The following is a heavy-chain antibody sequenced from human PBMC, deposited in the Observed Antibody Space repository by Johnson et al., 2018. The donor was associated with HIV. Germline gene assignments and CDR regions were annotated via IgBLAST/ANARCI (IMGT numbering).Heavy chain of an antibody. V-gene: IGHV3-66*01. CDR3: ARDGTETGPDDAFDI. Sequence: MLLVESGGGLVQPGGSLRLSCAASGFTVSSNYMRWVRQAPGKGLEWVSGIYRAGSSNYADAVKERLTISRGISKNTIYLQMINLRAEDPAIYYCARDGTETGPDDAFDIWGQGTMVTVSS. CDR2: IYRAGSS. D-gene: IGHD1-1*01. CDR1: GFTVSSNY. J-gene: IGHJ3*02.